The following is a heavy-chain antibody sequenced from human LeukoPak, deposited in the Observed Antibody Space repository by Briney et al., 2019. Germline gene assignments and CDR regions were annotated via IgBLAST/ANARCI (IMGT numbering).Heavy chain of an antibody. D-gene: IGHD5-24*01. V-gene: IGHV4-39*07. Sequence: SETLSLTCTVSGGSISSSSYYWGWIRQPPGKGLEWIGSIYYSGSTYYNPSLKSRVTISVDTSKNQFSLKLSSVTAADTAVYYCATCIVEMATIPNWGQGTLVTVSS. CDR1: GGSISSSSYY. J-gene: IGHJ4*02. CDR3: ATCIVEMATIPN. CDR2: IYYSGST.